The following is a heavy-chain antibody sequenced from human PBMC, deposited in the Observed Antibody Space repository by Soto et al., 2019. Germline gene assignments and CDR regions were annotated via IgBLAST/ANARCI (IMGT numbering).Heavy chain of an antibody. CDR2: ISYDGSNK. D-gene: IGHD1-26*01. CDR3: AREWELLIDY. J-gene: IGHJ4*02. CDR1: GFTFSSYA. Sequence: QVQLVESGGGVVQPGRSLRLSCAASGFTFSSYAMHWVRQAPGKGLEWVAVISYDGSNKYYADSVKGRFTISRDNSKNTLYLQMNSLRAEDTAVYYCAREWELLIDYWGQGTLVIVSS. V-gene: IGHV3-30-3*01.